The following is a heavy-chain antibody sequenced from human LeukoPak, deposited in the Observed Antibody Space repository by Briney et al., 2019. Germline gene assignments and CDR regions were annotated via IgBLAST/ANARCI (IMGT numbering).Heavy chain of an antibody. D-gene: IGHD6-13*01. CDR2: ISAYNGNT. V-gene: IGHV1-18*01. J-gene: IGHJ6*02. Sequence: ASVKVSCKASGGTFSSYGISWVRQAPGQGLEWMGWISAYNGNTNYAQKLQGRVTMTTDTSTSTAYMELRSLRSDDTAVYYCAGPYSSSWYWVHPGYYYYGMDVWGQGTTVTVSS. CDR3: AGPYSSSWYWVHPGYYYYGMDV. CDR1: GGTFSSYG.